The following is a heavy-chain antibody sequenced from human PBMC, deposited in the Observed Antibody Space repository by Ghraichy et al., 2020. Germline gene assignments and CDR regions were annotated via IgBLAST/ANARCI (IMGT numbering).Heavy chain of an antibody. CDR2: LNIDGTTV. CDR1: GFSFTDYW. J-gene: IGHJ4*02. D-gene: IGHD1-14*01. V-gene: IGHV3-74*01. CDR3: VRSYKDGLRHFDY. Sequence: GSLRLSCAASGFSFTDYWMHWVRQTPGRGLEWVSHLNIDGTTVNYADSVKGRFTISRDNAKNTMYLQMISLTVEDTAVYYCVRSYKDGLRHFDYWGQGTLVTVSS.